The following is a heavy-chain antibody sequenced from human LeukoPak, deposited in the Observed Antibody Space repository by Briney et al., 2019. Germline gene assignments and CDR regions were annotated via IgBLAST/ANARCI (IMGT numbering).Heavy chain of an antibody. V-gene: IGHV3-21*01. Sequence: ETLSLTCTVSGGSISNYYWSWVRQAPGKGLEWVSSISRSSSYIYYADSVKGRFTISRDNAKNSLYLQMNSLRAEDTAVYYCARVYYGSGSLAYWGQGTLVTVSS. CDR1: GGSISNYY. D-gene: IGHD3-10*01. J-gene: IGHJ4*02. CDR3: ARVYYGSGSLAY. CDR2: ISRSSSYI.